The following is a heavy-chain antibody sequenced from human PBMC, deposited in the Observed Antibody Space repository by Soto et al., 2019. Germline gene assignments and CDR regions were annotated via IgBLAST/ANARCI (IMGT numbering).Heavy chain of an antibody. Sequence: ASVKVSCKASGYTFTSYYMHWVREAPGQGLEWMGIINPSGGSTSYAQKFQGRVTMTRDTSTSTVYMELSSLRSEDTAVYYCAREAIYDYVWGSYRFYYYYGMDVWGQGTTVTVSS. CDR1: GYTFTSYY. CDR2: INPSGGST. D-gene: IGHD3-16*02. V-gene: IGHV1-46*01. CDR3: AREAIYDYVWGSYRFYYYYGMDV. J-gene: IGHJ6*02.